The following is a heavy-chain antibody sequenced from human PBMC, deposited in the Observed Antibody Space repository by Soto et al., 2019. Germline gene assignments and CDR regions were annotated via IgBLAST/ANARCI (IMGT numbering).Heavy chain of an antibody. CDR1: GFTFSSYA. V-gene: IGHV3-23*01. J-gene: IGHJ5*02. Sequence: EVQLLESGGGLVQPGGSLRLSCAASGFTFSSYAMSWVRQAPGKGLEWVSAISGSGGSTYYADSVKGRFTISRDNSKNTLYLQMNSLSAEDTAVYYCTRHGSGDYFLFDPWGQGTLVTVSS. CDR3: TRHGSGDYFLFDP. CDR2: ISGSGGST. D-gene: IGHD4-17*01.